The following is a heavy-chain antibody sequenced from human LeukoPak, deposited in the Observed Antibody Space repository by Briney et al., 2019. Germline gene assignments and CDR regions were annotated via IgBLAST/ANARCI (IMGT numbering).Heavy chain of an antibody. CDR3: AKAISHDYGDSSYYGMNV. V-gene: IGHV3-23*01. J-gene: IGHJ6*02. CDR2: ISGSGGST. D-gene: IGHD4-17*01. Sequence: GGSLRLSCAASGFTFSSYAMSWVRQAPGKGLEWVSAISGSGGSTYYADSVKGRFTISRDNSKNTLYLQMNSLRAEDTAVYYCAKAISHDYGDSSYYGMNVWGQGTTVTVSS. CDR1: GFTFSSYA.